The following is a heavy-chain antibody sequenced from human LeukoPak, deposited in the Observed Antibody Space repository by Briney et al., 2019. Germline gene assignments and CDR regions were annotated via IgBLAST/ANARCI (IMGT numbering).Heavy chain of an antibody. CDR3: ARSSPRGYGAFDI. J-gene: IGHJ3*02. CDR1: GDGFTNNW. CDR2: IYPGYSDT. D-gene: IGHD2-15*01. Sequence: GAALQISSKGAGDGFTNNWIGWGRRMPGKGLEWMGRIYPGYSDTITTDSPSFQRQVTISADKTISTAFLQWSSLKASDTAMYYCARSSPRGYGAFDIWGQGTMVTVSS. V-gene: IGHV5-51*01.